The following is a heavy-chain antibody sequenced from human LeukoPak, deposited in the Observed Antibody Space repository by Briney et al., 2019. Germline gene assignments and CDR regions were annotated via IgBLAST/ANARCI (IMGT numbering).Heavy chain of an antibody. CDR2: ISWNSVNI. J-gene: IGHJ4*02. V-gene: IGHV3-9*03. CDR1: GFTLDDYA. D-gene: IGHD3-22*01. Sequence: QPGRSLRLSCAASGFTLDDYAMHWVRQAPGKGLEWVSGISWNSVNIGYADSVKGRFTISRDNAKSSLYLQMNSLRAEDMALYYCAKGTMIVVAVGDYFDYWGQGTLVTVSS. CDR3: AKGTMIVVAVGDYFDY.